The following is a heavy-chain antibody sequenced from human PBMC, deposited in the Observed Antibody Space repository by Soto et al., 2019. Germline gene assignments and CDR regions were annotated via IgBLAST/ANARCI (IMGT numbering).Heavy chain of an antibody. CDR1: GGSISSYY. V-gene: IGHV4-59*01. CDR3: ARVSTPYYYGSGSSNPVMDV. Sequence: KPSETLSLTCTVSGGSISSYYWSWIRQPPGKGLEWIGYIYYSGSTNYNPSLKSRVTISVDTSKNQFSLKLSSVTAADTAVYYCARVSTPYYYGSGSSNPVMDVWGQGTTVTVSS. D-gene: IGHD3-10*01. CDR2: IYYSGST. J-gene: IGHJ6*02.